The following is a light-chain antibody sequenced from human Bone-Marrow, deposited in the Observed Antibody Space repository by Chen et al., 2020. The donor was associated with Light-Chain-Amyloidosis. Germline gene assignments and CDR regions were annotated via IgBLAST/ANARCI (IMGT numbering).Light chain of an antibody. CDR2: DNN. CDR3: GTWDSSLSAGV. Sequence: SVLTQPPSVSAAPGQKVTISCSGSSYNIGNNYVSWYQQLPGTAPKLLIYDNNKRPSGIPDRFSGSKSGTSATLGITGLQTGDEADYYCGTWDSSLSAGVFGGGTKLTVL. J-gene: IGLJ3*02. V-gene: IGLV1-51*01. CDR1: SYNIGNNY.